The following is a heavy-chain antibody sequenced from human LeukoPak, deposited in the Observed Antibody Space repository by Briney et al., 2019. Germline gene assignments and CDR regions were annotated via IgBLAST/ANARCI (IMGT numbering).Heavy chain of an antibody. J-gene: IGHJ3*02. Sequence: SGTLSLTCAVSGGSISSFQWWSWVRQTPEKGLEWIGEIHLGGTTFYNPSLKSRVSMSIDKSKNQFSLKLSSVTAADTAVYYCARIAGYYDSSGYYESFAFDIWGQGTMVTVSS. CDR1: GGSISSFQW. V-gene: IGHV4-4*02. CDR3: ARIAGYYDSSGYYESFAFDI. CDR2: IHLGGTT. D-gene: IGHD3-22*01.